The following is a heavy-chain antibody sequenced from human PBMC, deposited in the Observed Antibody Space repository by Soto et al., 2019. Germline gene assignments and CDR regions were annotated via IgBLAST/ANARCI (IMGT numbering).Heavy chain of an antibody. CDR3: ARGSLRGVVPADISVQ. J-gene: IGHJ4*02. D-gene: IGHD2-2*01. V-gene: IGHV3-30*03. CDR1: GFTFSNYV. Sequence: PGGSLRLSRAASGFTFSNYVMPCVRQAPGKGLEWLALISSDGNNKYYADSVKGRFTISRDNAKNTLYLQMTSLRAEDTAVYYCARGSLRGVVPADISVQWGQGTLVTVSS. CDR2: ISSDGNNK.